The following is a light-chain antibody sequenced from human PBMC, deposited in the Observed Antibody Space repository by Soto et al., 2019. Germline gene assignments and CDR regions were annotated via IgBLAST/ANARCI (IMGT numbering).Light chain of an antibody. Sequence: DTVMTQSPDSLAVSLGERATINCKSSQSVFHSANNMNYLAWYQQKPGQSPKLLISWASIRDSGVPDRFSGSGSGTDFTLTISSLQPDDFATYYCQEYSSYSTFGGGTKVEIK. CDR2: WAS. CDR1: QSVFHSANNMNY. J-gene: IGKJ4*01. V-gene: IGKV4-1*01. CDR3: QEYSSYST.